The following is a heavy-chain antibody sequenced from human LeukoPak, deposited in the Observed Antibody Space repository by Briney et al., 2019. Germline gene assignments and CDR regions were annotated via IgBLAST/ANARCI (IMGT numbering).Heavy chain of an antibody. V-gene: IGHV3-23*01. D-gene: IGHD4-23*01. J-gene: IGHJ4*02. CDR2: ISTSGDST. CDR3: AKAEGMTTVITPFDY. CDR1: GFTFSSYA. Sequence: GGSLRLSCAASGFTFSSYAMMWVRQAPGKGLEWVSGISTSGDSTYYAESVKGRFTISRDNSKNTLYLQMNSLRAEDTAVYYCAKAEGMTTVITPFDYWGQGTLVTVSS.